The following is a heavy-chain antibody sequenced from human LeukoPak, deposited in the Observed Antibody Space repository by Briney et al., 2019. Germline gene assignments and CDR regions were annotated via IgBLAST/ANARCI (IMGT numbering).Heavy chain of an antibody. Sequence: GGSLRLSCAASGFTFSSYWMHWVRQAPGKGLVWVSRINSDGSSTSYADSVKGRFTISRDNAKNTLYLQMNSLRAEDTAVYYCAKHCSSTSCINYWGQGTLVTVSS. V-gene: IGHV3-74*01. CDR1: GFTFSSYW. J-gene: IGHJ4*02. D-gene: IGHD2-2*01. CDR3: AKHCSSTSCINY. CDR2: INSDGSST.